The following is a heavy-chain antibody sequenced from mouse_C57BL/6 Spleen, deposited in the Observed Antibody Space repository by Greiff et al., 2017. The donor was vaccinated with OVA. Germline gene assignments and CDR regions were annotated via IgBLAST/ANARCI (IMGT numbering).Heavy chain of an antibody. CDR1: GFNLKDYY. V-gene: IGHV14-2*01. CDR3: APDYSYAMDY. D-gene: IGHD2-13*01. Sequence: VHVKQSGAELVKPGASVKLSCTASGFNLKDYYMHWVKQRTEQGLAWIGRIDPEDGEPKYAPKFQGQATITADTSSNTAYLQLSSLTSEDTAVYYGAPDYSYAMDYWGQGTSVTVSS. J-gene: IGHJ4*01. CDR2: IDPEDGEP.